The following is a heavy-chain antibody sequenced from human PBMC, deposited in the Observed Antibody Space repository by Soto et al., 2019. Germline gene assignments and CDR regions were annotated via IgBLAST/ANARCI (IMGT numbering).Heavy chain of an antibody. CDR2: VYYSGTT. J-gene: IGHJ4*02. CDR3: ARVLKGRRFLIAAAEYYLDY. D-gene: IGHD6-13*01. V-gene: IGHV4-61*01. CDR1: GGSVIDQTYY. Sequence: PSEMLPLPCCVSGGSVIDQTYYWSRIRQPPGKRLEWIGYVYYSGTTNYNPSLKSRVTISVDLSKNRFSLKLSSVTAADTAVYYCARVLKGRRFLIAAAEYYLDYWGQGTLVTVSS.